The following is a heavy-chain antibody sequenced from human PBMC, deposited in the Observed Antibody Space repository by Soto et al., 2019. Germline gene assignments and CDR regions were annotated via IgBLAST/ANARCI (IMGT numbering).Heavy chain of an antibody. D-gene: IGHD2-21*02. V-gene: IGHV4-34*01. CDR3: ARLFAGATGDWYFDL. Sequence: PSETLSLTCAVYGGSFSCYYWSWVRQPPGKGLEWIGEITRSGGINYNPSLESRVTMSLDTSKNHFSLRLNSVSDADTSIYYCARLFAGATGDWYFDLWGRGTLVTVSS. CDR2: ITRSGGI. J-gene: IGHJ2*01. CDR1: GGSFSCYY.